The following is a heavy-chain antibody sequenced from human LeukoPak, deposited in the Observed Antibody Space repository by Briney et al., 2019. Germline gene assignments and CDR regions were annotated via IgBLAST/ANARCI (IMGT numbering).Heavy chain of an antibody. Sequence: SETLSLTCAVSGGSISSGGYSWSWIRQPPGKGLEWIGYIYHSGSTYYNPSLKSRVTISVDRSKNQFSLKLSSVTAVDTAVYYCARAAYDRYGMDVWGQGTTVTVSS. V-gene: IGHV4-30-2*01. D-gene: IGHD3-22*01. CDR2: IYHSGST. CDR3: ARAAYDRYGMDV. J-gene: IGHJ6*02. CDR1: GGSISSGGYS.